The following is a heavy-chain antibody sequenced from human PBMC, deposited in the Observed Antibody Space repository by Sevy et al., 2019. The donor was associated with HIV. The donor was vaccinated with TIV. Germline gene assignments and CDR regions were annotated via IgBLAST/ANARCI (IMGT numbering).Heavy chain of an antibody. J-gene: IGHJ6*02. CDR2: IDSGGST. V-gene: IGHV3-66*01. D-gene: IGHD3-22*01. CDR1: GFTVSGNY. CDR3: AWDRYYDASGYYYYYYGMDV. Sequence: GGSLRLSCEASGFTVSGNYMAWVRLAPGKGLEWVSLIDSGGSTYYADSVKGRVTISRDNAKNTFYLQMNALRAEDTAVYFGAWDRYYDASGYYYYYYGMDVWGQGTTVTVSS.